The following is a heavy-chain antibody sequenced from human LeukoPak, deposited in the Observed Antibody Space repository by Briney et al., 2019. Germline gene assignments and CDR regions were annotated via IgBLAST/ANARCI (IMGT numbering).Heavy chain of an antibody. Sequence: ASVKVSCKASGYTFISFDINWVRQGTGQGLEWMGWMNPNNGNTGYAQKFQGRVTITRNTSISTAFMELSSLRSEDTAVYYCARLLGRPYSSDWYRSFDYWGQGTLVTVSS. CDR3: ARLLGRPYSSDWYRSFDY. D-gene: IGHD6-19*01. V-gene: IGHV1-8*03. CDR2: MNPNNGNT. CDR1: GYTFISFD. J-gene: IGHJ4*02.